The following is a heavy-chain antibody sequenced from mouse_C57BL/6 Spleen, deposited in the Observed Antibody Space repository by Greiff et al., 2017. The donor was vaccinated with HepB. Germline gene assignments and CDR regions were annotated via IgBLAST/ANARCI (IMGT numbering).Heavy chain of an antibody. CDR3: ARWGTTVVARGY. J-gene: IGHJ2*01. D-gene: IGHD1-1*01. CDR1: GYTFTSYW. Sequence: QVQLQQSGAELVKPGASVKLSCKASGYTFTSYWMQWVKQRPGQGLEWIGEIDPSDSYTNYNQKFKGKATLTVDTSSSTAYMQLSSLTSEDSAVYYCARWGTTVVARGYWGQGTTLTVSS. V-gene: IGHV1-50*01. CDR2: IDPSDSYT.